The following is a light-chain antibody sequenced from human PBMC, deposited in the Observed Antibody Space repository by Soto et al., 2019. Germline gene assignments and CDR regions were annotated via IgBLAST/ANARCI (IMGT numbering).Light chain of an antibody. CDR3: SSYVGSNNFV. CDR2: EVT. Sequence: QSVLTQPPSPSGSPGQSVTISCSGTNNEVGGYNYVSWFQQHPGKAPKLMIYEVTKRPSGVPDRFSGSKSGNTASLTVSGLQAEDEAEYYCSSYVGSNNFVFGTGTKVTVL. J-gene: IGLJ1*01. V-gene: IGLV2-8*01. CDR1: NNEVGGYNY.